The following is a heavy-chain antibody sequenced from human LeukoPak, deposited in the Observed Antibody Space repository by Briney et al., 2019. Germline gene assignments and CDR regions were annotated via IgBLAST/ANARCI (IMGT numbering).Heavy chain of an antibody. J-gene: IGHJ4*02. D-gene: IGHD3-3*01. CDR1: GGSIRSYY. V-gene: IGHV4-59*01. Sequence: KPSETLSLTCTVSGGSIRSYYWSWIRQPPGKGLEWIGYIYFSGSTSYNPSHKSRVTISVDRSKNQFSLKLSSVAAADTAVYYCARSYDTNFDYWGQGTLVTVSS. CDR2: IYFSGST. CDR3: ARSYDTNFDY.